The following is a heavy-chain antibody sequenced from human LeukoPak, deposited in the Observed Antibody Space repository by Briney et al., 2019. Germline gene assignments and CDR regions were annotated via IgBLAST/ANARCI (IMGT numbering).Heavy chain of an antibody. J-gene: IGHJ4*02. Sequence: PSETLSLTCTVSGGSISSYYWSWIRQPPGKGLEWIGYIYYSGSTNYNPSLKSRVTISVDTSKNQFSLKLSSVTAADTAVYYCARDAADGYNDYWGQGTLVTASS. V-gene: IGHV4-59*01. D-gene: IGHD5-24*01. CDR1: GGSISSYY. CDR2: IYYSGST. CDR3: ARDAADGYNDY.